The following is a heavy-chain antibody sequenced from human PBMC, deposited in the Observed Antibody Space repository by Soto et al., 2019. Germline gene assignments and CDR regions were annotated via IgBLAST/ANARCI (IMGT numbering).Heavy chain of an antibody. J-gene: IGHJ4*02. Sequence: SVKVSCKASGGTFSSYAISWVRQAPGQGLEWMGVIIPIFGTANYAQKFQGRVTITADESTSTAYMELSSLRSEDTAVYYCASEYSSSWFFDYWGQGTLVTVSS. CDR3: ASEYSSSWFFDY. V-gene: IGHV1-69*13. D-gene: IGHD6-13*01. CDR1: GGTFSSYA. CDR2: IIPIFGTA.